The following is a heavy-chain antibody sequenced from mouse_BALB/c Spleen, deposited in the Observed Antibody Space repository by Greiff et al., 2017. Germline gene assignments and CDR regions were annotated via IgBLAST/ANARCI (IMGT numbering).Heavy chain of an antibody. V-gene: IGHV1-84*02. CDR1: GYTFTDYY. D-gene: IGHD2-1*01. CDR2: IYPGSGNT. CDR3: AREGNHGGFAY. Sequence: QVHVKQSGPELVKPGASVKISCKASGYTFTDYYINWVKQKHGQGLEWIGWIYPGSGNTKYNEKFKGKATLTVDTSSSTAYMQLSSLTSEDTAVYFCAREGNHGGFAYWGQGTLVTVSA. J-gene: IGHJ3*01.